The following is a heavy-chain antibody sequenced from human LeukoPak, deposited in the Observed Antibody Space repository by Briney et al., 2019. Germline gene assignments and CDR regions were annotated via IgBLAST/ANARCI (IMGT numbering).Heavy chain of an antibody. CDR2: IYPSDSNT. D-gene: IGHD5-24*01. Sequence: GESLKISCKGSGYNFTSYWIGWVRQMPGKGLEWMGIIYPSDSNTRYSPSFQGQVTISADKSISIPYLQWSSVRAADTAMHYCERGVEMATLNAFDIWGQGTMVTVSS. J-gene: IGHJ3*02. CDR3: ERGVEMATLNAFDI. CDR1: GYNFTSYW. V-gene: IGHV5-51*01.